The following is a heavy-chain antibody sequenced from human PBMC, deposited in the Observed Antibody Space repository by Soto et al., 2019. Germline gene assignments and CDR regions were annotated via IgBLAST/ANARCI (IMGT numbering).Heavy chain of an antibody. CDR1: GFTFTNYA. V-gene: IGHV3-23*01. J-gene: IGHJ4*02. D-gene: IGHD2-21*01. CDR3: AKHTCGGDCFAYFDF. CDR2: ITGGGGAT. Sequence: EVQLLESGGGLVQPGGSLRLSCAASGFTFTNYAMTWVRQAPGKGLEWVSSITGGGGATYYADTVEGRFTISRDNSKNTLYLQINSLRADDTAIYYCAKHTCGGDCFAYFDFWGQGTLVTVSS.